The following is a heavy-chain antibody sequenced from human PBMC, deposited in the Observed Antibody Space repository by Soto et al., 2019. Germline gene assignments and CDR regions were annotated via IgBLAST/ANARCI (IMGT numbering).Heavy chain of an antibody. CDR2: ISYDGSNK. Sequence: GGSLRLSCAASGFTFSSYAMHWVRQAPGKGLEWVAVISYDGSNKYYADSVKGRFTISRDNSKNTLYLQMNSLRAEDTAVYYCARDQRHGYSYGPGYFDYWGQGTLVTVSS. CDR1: GFTFSSYA. V-gene: IGHV3-30-3*01. CDR3: ARDQRHGYSYGPGYFDY. D-gene: IGHD5-18*01. J-gene: IGHJ4*02.